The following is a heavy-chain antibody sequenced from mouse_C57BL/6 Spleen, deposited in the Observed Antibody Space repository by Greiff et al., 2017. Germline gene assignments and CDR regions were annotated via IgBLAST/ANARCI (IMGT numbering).Heavy chain of an antibody. CDR2: ISDGGSYT. CDR1: GFTFSSYA. J-gene: IGHJ2*01. Sequence: EVHLVESGGGLVKPGGSLKLSCAASGFTFSSYAMSWVRQTPEKRLEWVATISDGGSYTYYPDNVKGRFTISRDNAKNNLYLQMSHLKSEDTAMYYCARDQGYDGYWDYWGQGTTLTVSS. D-gene: IGHD2-3*01. V-gene: IGHV5-4*01. CDR3: ARDQGYDGYWDY.